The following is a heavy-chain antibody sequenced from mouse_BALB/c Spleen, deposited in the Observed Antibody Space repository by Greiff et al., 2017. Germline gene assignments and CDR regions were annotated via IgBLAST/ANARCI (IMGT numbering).Heavy chain of an antibody. V-gene: IGHV1S56*01. J-gene: IGHJ2*01. D-gene: IGHD1-1*01. Sequence: QVQLQQSGPELVKPGASVKMSCKASGYTFTSYYIHWVKQRPGQGLEWIGWIYPGDGSTKYNEKFKGKTTLTADKSSSTAYMLLSSLTSEDSAIYFCARITTVEGYWGQGTTLTVSS. CDR2: IYPGDGST. CDR3: ARITTVEGY. CDR1: GYTFTSYY.